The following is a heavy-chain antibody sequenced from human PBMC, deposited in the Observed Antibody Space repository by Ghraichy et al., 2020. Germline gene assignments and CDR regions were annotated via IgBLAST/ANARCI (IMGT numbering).Heavy chain of an antibody. CDR1: GFTFEDYS. Sequence: GGSLRLSCAASGFTFEDYSMHWVRQAPGRGLDWFCLLSLDCGRTYYADSVRGRFTISRDKSKNSLYLQMNSLRTEDTGIYYCVKHRTGSTWNDAFDIWGPGTMVTVSS. J-gene: IGHJ3*02. D-gene: IGHD1-1*01. CDR2: LSLDCGRT. CDR3: VKHRTGSTWNDAFDI. V-gene: IGHV3-43*01.